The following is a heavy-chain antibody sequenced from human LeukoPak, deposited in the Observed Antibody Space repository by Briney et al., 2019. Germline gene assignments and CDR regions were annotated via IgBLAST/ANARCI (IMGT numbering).Heavy chain of an antibody. CDR2: IKRKTDGGTT. Sequence: AGGSLRLSCAASGFIFSNAWMTWVRQAPGKGLEWVGRIKRKTDGGTTDYAAPVKGRFTISRDDSKNTLYLQMNSLRAEDTALYYCARYGYCTNGVCSIVYWGQGTLVTVSS. CDR1: GFIFSNAW. D-gene: IGHD2-8*01. V-gene: IGHV3-15*05. CDR3: ARYGYCTNGVCSIVY. J-gene: IGHJ4*02.